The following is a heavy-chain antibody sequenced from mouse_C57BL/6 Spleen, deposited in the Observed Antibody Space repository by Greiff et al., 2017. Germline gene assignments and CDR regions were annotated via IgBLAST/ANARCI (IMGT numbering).Heavy chain of an antibody. D-gene: IGHD1-1*01. V-gene: IGHV1-69*01. CDR1: GYTFTSYW. Sequence: VQLQQSGAELVMPGASVKLSCKASGYTFTSYWMHWVKQRPGQGLEWIGEIDPSDSYTNYNQKFKGKSTLTVDKSSSTAYMQLSSLTSEDSAVYYCARVGSSPYYFDYWGQGTTHTVSS. CDR3: ARVGSSPYYFDY. CDR2: IDPSDSYT. J-gene: IGHJ2*01.